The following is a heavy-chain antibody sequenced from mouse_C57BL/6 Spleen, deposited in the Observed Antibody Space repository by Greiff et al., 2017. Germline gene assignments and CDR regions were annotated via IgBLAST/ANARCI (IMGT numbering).Heavy chain of an antibody. D-gene: IGHD1-1*01. Sequence: DVMLVESGGGLVKPGGSLKLSCAASGFTFSSYAMSWVRQTPEKRLEWVATISDGGSYTYYPDNVKGRFTISRDNAKNNLYLQMSHLKSEDTAMYYCARGITTVVDWYFDVWGTGTTVTVSS. CDR3: ARGITTVVDWYFDV. V-gene: IGHV5-4*03. CDR2: ISDGGSYT. CDR1: GFTFSSYA. J-gene: IGHJ1*03.